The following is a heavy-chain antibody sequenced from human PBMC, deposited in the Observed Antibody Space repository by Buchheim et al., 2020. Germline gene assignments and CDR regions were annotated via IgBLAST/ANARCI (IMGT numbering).Heavy chain of an antibody. V-gene: IGHV4-34*01. CDR2: INHSGST. D-gene: IGHD6-13*01. J-gene: IGHJ4*02. CDR3: ARGSSNWYDY. CDR1: GGSFSGYY. Sequence: QVQLQQWGAGLLKPSETLSLTCAVYGGSFSGYYWSWIRQPPGKGLEWIGEINHSGSTNYNPSLKSRVTISLYTSTNQFPLHMSFVTAANTAVYYCARGSSNWYDYWGQGTL.